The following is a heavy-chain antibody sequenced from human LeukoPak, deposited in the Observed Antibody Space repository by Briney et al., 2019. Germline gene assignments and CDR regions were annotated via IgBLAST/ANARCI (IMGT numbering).Heavy chain of an antibody. CDR2: INHSGST. CDR3: ARGDWDSSGWYMSGYYFDY. Sequence: SETLPLTCAVLVGSLGVYYWGGFGRPPGKGRGGIGEINHSGSTNYNPSLKSRVTISADTSKNQFSLKLSSVTAADTAVYYCARGDWDSSGWYMSGYYFDYWGQGTLVTVSS. J-gene: IGHJ4*02. V-gene: IGHV4-34*01. CDR1: VGSLGVYY. D-gene: IGHD6-19*01.